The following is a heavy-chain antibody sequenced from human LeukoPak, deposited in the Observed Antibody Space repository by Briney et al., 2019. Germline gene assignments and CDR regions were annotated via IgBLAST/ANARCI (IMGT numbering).Heavy chain of an antibody. V-gene: IGHV1-18*01. D-gene: IGHD3-22*01. CDR1: GYTFTSYG. Sequence: ASIKVSCKASGYTFTSYGISWVRQAPGQGLEWMGWISAYNGNTNYAQKLQGRVTMTTDTSTSTAYMELRSLKSDAPAVYYCAIYFYDSSGPLSFNRGDYWGQGTMVTVSS. J-gene: IGHJ4*02. CDR2: ISAYNGNT. CDR3: AIYFYDSSGPLSFNRGDY.